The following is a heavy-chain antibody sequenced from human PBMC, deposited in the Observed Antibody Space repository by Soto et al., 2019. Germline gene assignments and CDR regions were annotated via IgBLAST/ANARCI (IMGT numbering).Heavy chain of an antibody. V-gene: IGHV4-31*03. Sequence: SETLSLTCTVSGGSISTGGYYWNWIRQHPGNGLEWIGYFYYSGSTYYNPSLKSRVTISVNTSKNQFSLMLSSVTAADTAVYYRARIVSPRGQRSLVTV. CDR2: FYYSGST. J-gene: IGHJ5*02. CDR3: ARIVSP. CDR1: GGSISTGGYY. D-gene: IGHD2-21*01.